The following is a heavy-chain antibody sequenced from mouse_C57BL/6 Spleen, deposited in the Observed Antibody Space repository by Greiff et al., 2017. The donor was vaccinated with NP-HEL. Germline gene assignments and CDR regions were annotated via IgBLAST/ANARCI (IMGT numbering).Heavy chain of an antibody. CDR3: ARRGNYYYFDY. CDR1: GFTFSDYY. D-gene: IGHD2-1*01. CDR2: ISNGGGST. Sequence: EVKLVESGGGLVQPGGSLKLSCAASGFTFSDYYMYWVRQTPEKRLEWVAYISNGGGSTYYPDTVKGRFTISRDNAKNTLYLQMSRLKSEDTAMYYCARRGNYYYFDYWGQGTTLTVSS. V-gene: IGHV5-12*01. J-gene: IGHJ2*01.